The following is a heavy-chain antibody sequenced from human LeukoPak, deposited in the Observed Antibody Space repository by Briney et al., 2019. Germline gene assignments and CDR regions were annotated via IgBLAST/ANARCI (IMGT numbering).Heavy chain of an antibody. J-gene: IGHJ3*02. CDR3: ARDRDPGYNDSSGYRRVNAFDI. CDR1: GFTFSSYW. D-gene: IGHD3-22*01. V-gene: IGHV3-7*01. Sequence: GGSLRLSCAASGFTFSSYWMTWVRQAPGKGLEWVAIIKQDASEKYYLDSVKGRFTISRDNAKNSLYLQMNSLRAEDTAVYYCARDRDPGYNDSSGYRRVNAFDIWGQGTMVTVSS. CDR2: IKQDASEK.